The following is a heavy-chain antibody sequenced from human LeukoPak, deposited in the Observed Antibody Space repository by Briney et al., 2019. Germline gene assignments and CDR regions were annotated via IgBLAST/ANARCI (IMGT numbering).Heavy chain of an antibody. CDR1: GYTFTSYD. V-gene: IGHV1-8*01. J-gene: IGHJ4*02. CDR3: ARLWFGELLSISYFDY. CDR2: MNPNSGNT. Sequence: ASVKVSCKASGYTFTSYDINWVRQATGQWLEWMGWMNPNSGNTGYAQKFQGRVTMTRNTSISTAYMELSSLRSEDTAVYYCARLWFGELLSISYFDYWGQGTLVTVSS. D-gene: IGHD3-10*01.